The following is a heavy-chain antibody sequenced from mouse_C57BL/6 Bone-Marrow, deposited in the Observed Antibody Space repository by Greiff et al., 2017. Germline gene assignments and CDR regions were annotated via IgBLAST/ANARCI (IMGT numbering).Heavy chain of an antibody. CDR2: ISSGSSTI. V-gene: IGHV5-17*01. CDR1: GFTFSDYG. J-gene: IGHJ3*01. Sequence: EVKLVESGGGLVKPGGSLKLSCAASGFTFSDYGMHWVRQAPEKGLEWVAYISSGSSTIYYANTVKGRFTISRDNAKNTLFLQMTSLRSEDTAMYYCARQGGWLGWFAYWGQGTLVTVSA. D-gene: IGHD2-3*01. CDR3: ARQGGWLGWFAY.